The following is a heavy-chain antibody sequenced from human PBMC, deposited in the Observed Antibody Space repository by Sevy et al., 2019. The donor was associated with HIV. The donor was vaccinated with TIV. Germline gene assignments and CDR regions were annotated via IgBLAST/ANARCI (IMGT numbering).Heavy chain of an antibody. Sequence: SETLSLTCAVYGGSFSGYYWSWIRQPPGKGLEWIGEINHSGSTNYNPSLKSRVTISVDTSKNQFSLKLSSVTAADTAVYYCAREGGDTMVRGVLLRYFDYWGQGTLVTVSS. CDR1: GGSFSGYY. CDR3: AREGGDTMVRGVLLRYFDY. D-gene: IGHD3-10*01. J-gene: IGHJ4*02. CDR2: INHSGST. V-gene: IGHV4-34*01.